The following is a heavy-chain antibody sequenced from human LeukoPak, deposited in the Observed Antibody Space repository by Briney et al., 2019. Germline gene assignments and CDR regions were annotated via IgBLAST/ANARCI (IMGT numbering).Heavy chain of an antibody. D-gene: IGHD3-10*01. Sequence: SETLSLTCTVSGGSISSYYWSWIRQPAGKGLEWIGRIYTSGSTNYNPSLKSRVTMSVDTSKNQFSLKLSPVTAADTAVYYCARDTYYYGSGSFSYFDYWGQGTLVTVSS. CDR1: GGSISSYY. CDR2: IYTSGST. V-gene: IGHV4-4*07. CDR3: ARDTYYYGSGSFSYFDY. J-gene: IGHJ4*02.